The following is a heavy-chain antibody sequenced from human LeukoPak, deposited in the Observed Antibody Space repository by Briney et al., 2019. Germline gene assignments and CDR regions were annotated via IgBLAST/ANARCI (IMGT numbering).Heavy chain of an antibody. CDR3: ARSRMVRGVIE. Sequence: ASVKVSCKASGYTFTGYYMHWVRQAPGQGVEWMGWINPNSGGTNYAQKFLGRVTMTRDTSISTAYMELCRLRSDDTAVYYCARSRMVRGVIEWGQGTLVTVSS. D-gene: IGHD3-10*01. CDR2: INPNSGGT. V-gene: IGHV1-2*02. CDR1: GYTFTGYY. J-gene: IGHJ4*02.